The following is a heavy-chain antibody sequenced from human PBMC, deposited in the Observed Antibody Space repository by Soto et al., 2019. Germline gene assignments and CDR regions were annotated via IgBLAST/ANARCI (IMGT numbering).Heavy chain of an antibody. Sequence: GGSLRLSCAASGFTFSSYGMHWVRQAPGKGLEWVAVIWYDGSNKYYADSVKGRFTISRDNSKNTLYLQMNSLRAEDTAVYYCARVLWDYYGSGGFDYWGQGTLVTVSS. V-gene: IGHV3-33*01. CDR2: IWYDGSNK. J-gene: IGHJ4*02. CDR3: ARVLWDYYGSGGFDY. CDR1: GFTFSSYG. D-gene: IGHD3-10*01.